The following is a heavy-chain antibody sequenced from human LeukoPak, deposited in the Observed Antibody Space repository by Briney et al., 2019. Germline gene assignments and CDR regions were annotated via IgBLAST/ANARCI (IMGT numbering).Heavy chain of an antibody. Sequence: QPGGSLRLSCAASGFTVSTNYMSWVRQAPGKGLEWVSVIYSDGRTYYADSVKGRFTISRDNSKNTLYLQMNSLRAEDTAVYYCARDDYGGKPDIWGQGTVVTVSS. D-gene: IGHD4-23*01. CDR3: ARDDYGGKPDI. CDR2: IYSDGRT. CDR1: GFTVSTNY. V-gene: IGHV3-53*01. J-gene: IGHJ3*02.